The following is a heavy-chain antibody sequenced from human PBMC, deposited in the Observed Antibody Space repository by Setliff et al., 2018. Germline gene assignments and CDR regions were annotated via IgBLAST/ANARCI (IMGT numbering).Heavy chain of an antibody. CDR2: FDPEDGET. V-gene: IGHV1-24*01. Sequence: GASVKVSCKASGYTFTSYGISWVRQAPGKGLEWMGGFDPEDGETIYAQKFQGRVTMTEDTSTDTAYMELSSLRSEDTAVYYCATSTWELGGFDYWGQGTLVTVSS. CDR1: GYTFTSYG. CDR3: ATSTWELGGFDY. J-gene: IGHJ4*02. D-gene: IGHD1-26*01.